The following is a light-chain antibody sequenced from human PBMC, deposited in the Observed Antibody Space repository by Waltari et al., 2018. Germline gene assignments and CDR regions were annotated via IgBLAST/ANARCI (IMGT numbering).Light chain of an antibody. CDR2: DVD. J-gene: IGLJ3*02. CDR1: SSDVGGYKF. CDR3: VSYTTTGARV. V-gene: IGLV2-14*03. Sequence: QSALTQPASVSGSPGQSITISCTGTSSDVGGYKFVSWYQQHPGKAPKFLIFDVDRVPSGVSNRCSGSKSCNRASLTSSGLQPEDKADYYCVSYTTTGARVFGGGTKLTVL.